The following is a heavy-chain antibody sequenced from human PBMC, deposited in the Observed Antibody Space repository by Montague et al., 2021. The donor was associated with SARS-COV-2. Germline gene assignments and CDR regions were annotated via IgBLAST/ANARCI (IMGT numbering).Heavy chain of an antibody. V-gene: IGHV4-34*01. J-gene: IGHJ4*02. CDR1: GGSFSGYY. Sequence: SETLSLTCAVYGGSFSGYYWSWIRQPPGKGLEWIGEINHSGSTNYNPSLESRVTISVDTSKNQFSLKLSSVTAANTAVYYCVRGFDYWGQGTLVTVSS. CDR2: INHSGST. CDR3: VRGFDY.